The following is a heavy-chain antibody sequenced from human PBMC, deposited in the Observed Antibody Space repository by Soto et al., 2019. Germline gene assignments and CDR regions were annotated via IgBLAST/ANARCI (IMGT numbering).Heavy chain of an antibody. Sequence: SETLSLTCTVSGGSLSSSSYYWGWIRQPPGKGLEWIGYIYHSGRTFYNPSLKSRVTIPLDRSKNQFSLKLSSVTAADTAVYFCARVPTPWGQGTLVNVSS. J-gene: IGHJ5*02. CDR2: IYHSGRT. V-gene: IGHV4-30-2*01. CDR1: GGSLSSSSYY. CDR3: ARVPTP.